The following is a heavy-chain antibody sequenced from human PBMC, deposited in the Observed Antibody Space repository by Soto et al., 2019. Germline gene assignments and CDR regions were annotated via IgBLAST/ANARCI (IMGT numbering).Heavy chain of an antibody. J-gene: IGHJ6*02. CDR2: ISGSGGST. CDR3: AKSYGRKTQSQYYYYYGMDV. CDR1: GFTFSSYA. Sequence: EVQLLASGGGLVQPGGSLRLSCAASGFTFSSYAMSWVRQAPGKGLEWVSAISGSGGSTYYADSVKGRFTISRDNSKNTLYLQMNSLRAEDTAVYYCAKSYGRKTQSQYYYYYGMDVWGQGTTVTVSS. V-gene: IGHV3-23*01. D-gene: IGHD4-17*01.